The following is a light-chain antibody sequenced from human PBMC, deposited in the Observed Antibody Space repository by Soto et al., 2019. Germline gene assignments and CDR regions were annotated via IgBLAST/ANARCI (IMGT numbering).Light chain of an antibody. J-gene: IGKJ3*01. Sequence: EIVLTQSPATLSLSPGERATLSCRASQSVSSYLAWYQQKPGQAPRLLIYDASNRATGIPARFSGSGSGTDFTLTISSLEREDFAVYYCQQRSNWPPLFTFGPGTKVDIK. CDR2: DAS. CDR1: QSVSSY. CDR3: QQRSNWPPLFT. V-gene: IGKV3-11*01.